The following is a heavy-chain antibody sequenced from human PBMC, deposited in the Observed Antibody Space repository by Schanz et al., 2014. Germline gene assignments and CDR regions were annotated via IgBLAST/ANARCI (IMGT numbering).Heavy chain of an antibody. CDR2: ISAYNGHT. J-gene: IGHJ6*02. Sequence: VQLEQSGAEVKKPGSSVKVSCKASGGTFSSFGINWVRQAPGQGLEWIGWISAYNGHTDYAQKLQGRVTMTTDTSTSTAYMELSGLRSEDTAVDYCARDRGHVEQRVLEWYYAMDVWGQGTTVAVSS. CDR1: GGTFSSFG. V-gene: IGHV1-18*01. D-gene: IGHD6-6*01. CDR3: ARDRGHVEQRVLEWYYAMDV.